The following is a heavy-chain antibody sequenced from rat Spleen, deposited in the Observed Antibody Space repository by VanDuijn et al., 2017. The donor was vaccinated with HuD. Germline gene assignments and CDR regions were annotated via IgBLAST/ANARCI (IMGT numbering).Heavy chain of an antibody. CDR1: GFSLTTFH. Sequence: QVQLKESGPGLVQPSQTLSLTCSVSGFSLTTFHVHWVRQPPGKGLEWLGVIWNDGDTSYNSAFKSRLRISRDTSKSQVFLEVSSLQTEDTATYYCARDFSYGYWGQVVRVTVSS. D-gene: IGHD1-3*01. CDR3: ARDFSYGY. V-gene: IGHV2-32*01. CDR2: IWNDGDT. J-gene: IGHJ2*01.